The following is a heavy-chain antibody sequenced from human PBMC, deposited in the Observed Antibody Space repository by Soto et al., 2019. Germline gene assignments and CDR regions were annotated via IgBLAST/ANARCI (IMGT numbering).Heavy chain of an antibody. Sequence: PSGTPSLTCTVPGGSISSFYLGLIRQPPGEGLGWFGYIYYSGSTNYNPSLKSRVTISVDTSKNQFSLKLSSVTAADTAVYYCARVYYYGSGSYPYYYYYYMDVWGKGTTVTVSS. D-gene: IGHD3-10*01. CDR3: ARVYYYGSGSYPYYYYYYMDV. CDR2: IYYSGST. V-gene: IGHV4-59*08. J-gene: IGHJ6*03. CDR1: GGSISSFY.